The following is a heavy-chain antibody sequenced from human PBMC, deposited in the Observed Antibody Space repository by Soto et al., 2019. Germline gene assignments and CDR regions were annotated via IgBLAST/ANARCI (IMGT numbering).Heavy chain of an antibody. CDR1: GGTFSSYA. CDR3: ARDRRDYGSDPGWFDS. J-gene: IGHJ5*01. V-gene: IGHV1-69*13. CDR2: IIPIFGTA. D-gene: IGHD3-10*01. Sequence: SVKVSCKASGGTFSSYAISWVRQAPGQGLEWMGGIIPIFGTANYAQKFQGRVTITADESTSTAYMELSSLRSEDTAVYYCARDRRDYGSDPGWFDSWGQGTLVTVSS.